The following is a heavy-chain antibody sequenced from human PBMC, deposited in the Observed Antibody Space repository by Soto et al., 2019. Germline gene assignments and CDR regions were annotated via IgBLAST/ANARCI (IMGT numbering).Heavy chain of an antibody. CDR3: ARDLKAAAGHDLFDY. V-gene: IGHV3-11*05. D-gene: IGHD6-13*01. Sequence: QVQLVESGGGLVKPGGSLRLSCAASGFSFSDYYMTWIRQAPGKGLELVSYISSSGSYTIYADSVKGRFTISRDNAKNSLYLQMNSLRAEDTAVCYCARDLKAAAGHDLFDYWGQGTLVTVSS. CDR1: GFSFSDYY. CDR2: ISSSGSYT. J-gene: IGHJ4*02.